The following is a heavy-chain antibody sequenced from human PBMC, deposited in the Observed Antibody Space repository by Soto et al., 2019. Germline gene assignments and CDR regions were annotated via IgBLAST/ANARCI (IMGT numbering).Heavy chain of an antibody. V-gene: IGHV1-69*04. CDR1: GGTFSSYT. D-gene: IGHD3-10*01. Sequence: SVKVSCKASGGTFSSYTIGWVRQAPGQGLEWMGRIIPILGIANYAQKFQGRVTITADKSTSTAYMELSSLRSEGTAVYYCARDLAYYYGSGSYLPLAYWGQGTLVTVSS. J-gene: IGHJ4*02. CDR2: IIPILGIA. CDR3: ARDLAYYYGSGSYLPLAY.